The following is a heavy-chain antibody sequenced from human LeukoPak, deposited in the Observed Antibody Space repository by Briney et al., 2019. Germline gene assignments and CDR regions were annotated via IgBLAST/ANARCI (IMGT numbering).Heavy chain of an antibody. V-gene: IGHV3-23*01. CDR3: AKDVTPSVVVAASFFDY. CDR2: ISGSGGST. Sequence: GGSLRLSCAASGFTFSSYAMRWVRQAPGKGLEWVSAISGSGGSTYYADSVKGRFTISRDNSKNTLYLQMNSLRAEDTAVYYCAKDVTPSVVVAASFFDYWGQGTLVTVSS. J-gene: IGHJ4*02. CDR1: GFTFSSYA. D-gene: IGHD2-15*01.